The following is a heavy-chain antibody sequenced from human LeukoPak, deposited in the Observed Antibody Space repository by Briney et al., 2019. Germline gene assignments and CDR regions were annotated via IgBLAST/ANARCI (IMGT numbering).Heavy chain of an antibody. CDR1: GFTFSSYG. V-gene: IGHV3-30*03. J-gene: IGHJ4*02. Sequence: GRSLRLSCAASGFTFSSYGMHWVRQAPGMGLEWVAVISYDGSNKYYADSVKGRFTISGDNSKNTLYLQMNSLRAEDTAVYYCARGYRWLQLSIRCPFDYWGQGTLVTVSS. CDR2: ISYDGSNK. D-gene: IGHD5-24*01. CDR3: ARGYRWLQLSIRCPFDY.